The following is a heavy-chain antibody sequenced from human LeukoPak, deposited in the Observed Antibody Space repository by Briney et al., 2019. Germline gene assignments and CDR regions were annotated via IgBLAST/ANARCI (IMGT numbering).Heavy chain of an antibody. J-gene: IGHJ4*02. CDR2: INHSGST. Sequence: PSETLSLTCAVYGGSFNDYYWSWIRQSPGKGLEWIGEINHSGSTNYNPSLKSRVTISVDTSKNQFSLKLSSVTAADTAVYYCARKRADYDFWSGYFAYWGQGTLVTVSS. V-gene: IGHV4-34*01. CDR3: ARKRADYDFWSGYFAY. CDR1: GGSFNDYY. D-gene: IGHD3-3*01.